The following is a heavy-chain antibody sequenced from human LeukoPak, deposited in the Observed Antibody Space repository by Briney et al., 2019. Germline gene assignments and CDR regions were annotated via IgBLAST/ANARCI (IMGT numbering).Heavy chain of an antibody. Sequence: SGTLSLTCAVSGGSISSSNWWSWVRQPPGKGLEWIGEIYHSGSTNYNPSLKSRVTISVDKSKNQFSLKLSSVTAADTAVYYCARGGRFYGSGPYYFDYWGQGTLVTVSS. V-gene: IGHV4-4*02. CDR1: GGSISSSNW. CDR2: IYHSGST. J-gene: IGHJ4*02. CDR3: ARGGRFYGSGPYYFDY. D-gene: IGHD3-10*01.